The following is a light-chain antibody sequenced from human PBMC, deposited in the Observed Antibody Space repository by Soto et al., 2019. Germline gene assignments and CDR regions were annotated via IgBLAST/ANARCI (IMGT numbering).Light chain of an antibody. CDR3: NYFTTPPTYV. CDR1: SSDVGGFDH. J-gene: IGLJ1*01. CDR2: DVS. V-gene: IGLV2-14*03. Sequence: QSALTQPASVSGSPGQSITISCTGASSDVGGFDHVSWYQQHPGKVPRLLIYDVSSRPSGVSDRFSGSKSGNTASLTISGLQAEDEADYYCNYFTTPPTYVFGTGPQVTV.